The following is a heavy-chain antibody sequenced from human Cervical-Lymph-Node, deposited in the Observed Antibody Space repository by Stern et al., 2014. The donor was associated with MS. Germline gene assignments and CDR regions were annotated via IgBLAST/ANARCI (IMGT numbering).Heavy chain of an antibody. V-gene: IGHV7-4-1*02. Sequence: VQLVESGSELKEPGASVKVSCKASGYTLPNYPMNWVRQAPGQGLEWMGWINPNTRNSTYAQCFTGRFVFSLDTSVSTAYLHISSLKAEDTAVYYCARDFVDTAMITRSDYLDSWGQGTLVTVSS. J-gene: IGHJ4*02. CDR2: INPNTRNS. CDR1: GYTLPNYP. CDR3: ARDFVDTAMITRSDYLDS. D-gene: IGHD5-18*01.